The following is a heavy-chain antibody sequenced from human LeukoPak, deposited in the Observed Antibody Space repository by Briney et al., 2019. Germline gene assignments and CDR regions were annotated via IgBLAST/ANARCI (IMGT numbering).Heavy chain of an antibody. CDR2: IYYSGST. D-gene: IGHD4-17*01. CDR3: ARDTTVTSFDY. V-gene: IGHV4-59*01. Sequence: SETLSLTCTVSGGSISSYYWSWIRQPPGEGLEWIGYIYYSGSTNYNPSLKSRVTISVDTSKNQFSLKLSSVTAADTAVYYCARDTTVTSFDYWGQGTLVTVSS. J-gene: IGHJ4*02. CDR1: GGSISSYY.